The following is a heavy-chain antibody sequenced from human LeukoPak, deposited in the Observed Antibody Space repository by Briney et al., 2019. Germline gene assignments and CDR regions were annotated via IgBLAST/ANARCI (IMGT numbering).Heavy chain of an antibody. CDR2: ISSSSSYI. CDR3: ARGYYYDSSGYLYYFDY. CDR1: GFTFSSYS. J-gene: IGHJ4*02. D-gene: IGHD3-22*01. V-gene: IGHV3-21*01. Sequence: GGSLRLSCAASGFTFSSYSMNWVRQAPGKGLEWVSSISSSSSYIYYADSVKGRFTISRDNAKNSLYLQMNSLRAEDTAVYYCARGYYYDSSGYLYYFDYWGQGTLVTDSS.